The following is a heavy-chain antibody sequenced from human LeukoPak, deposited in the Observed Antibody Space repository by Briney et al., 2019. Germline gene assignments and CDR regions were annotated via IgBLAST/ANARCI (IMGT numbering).Heavy chain of an antibody. CDR3: ARGYGSGSYYNVENDY. Sequence: ASVKVSCKASGYTFTSYYMHWVRQAPGQGLEWMGIINPSGGSTSYAQRFQGRVTMTRDMSTSTVYMELSSLRSEDTAVYYCARGYGSGSYYNVENDYWGQGTLVTVSS. CDR2: INPSGGST. V-gene: IGHV1-46*01. J-gene: IGHJ4*02. D-gene: IGHD3-10*01. CDR1: GYTFTSYY.